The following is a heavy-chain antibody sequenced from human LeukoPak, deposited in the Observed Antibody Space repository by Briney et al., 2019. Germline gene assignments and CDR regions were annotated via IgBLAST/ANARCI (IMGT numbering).Heavy chain of an antibody. CDR1: GFTFSSYW. Sequence: GGSLRLSCAASGFTFSSYWMSWVRQAPGKGLEWVANIKQDGSEKYYVDSVKGRFTISRDNAKNSLYLQMNSLRAEDTAVYYCARDAGYSGYGVSFDFWGQGTLVIVSA. CDR2: IKQDGSEK. J-gene: IGHJ4*02. D-gene: IGHD5-12*01. V-gene: IGHV3-7*01. CDR3: ARDAGYSGYGVSFDF.